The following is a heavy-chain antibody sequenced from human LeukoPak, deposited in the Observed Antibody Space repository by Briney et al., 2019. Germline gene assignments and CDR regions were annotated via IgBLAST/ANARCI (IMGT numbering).Heavy chain of an antibody. CDR2: IYYSGST. D-gene: IGHD6-19*01. CDR3: ARDLQAVAGIYAFDI. V-gene: IGHV4-31*03. Sequence: SETLSLTCTVSGGSTSSGGYYWSWIRQHPGKGLEWIGYIYYSGSTYYNPSLKSRVTISVDTSKNQFSLKLSSVTAADTAVYYCARDLQAVAGIYAFDIWGQGTMVTVSS. CDR1: GGSTSSGGYY. J-gene: IGHJ3*02.